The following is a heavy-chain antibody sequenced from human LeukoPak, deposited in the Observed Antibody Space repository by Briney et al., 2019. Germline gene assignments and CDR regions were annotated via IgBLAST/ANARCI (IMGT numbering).Heavy chain of an antibody. CDR3: ARIHYYGSGSYSRGYYYGMDV. CDR2: IDWDDDK. D-gene: IGHD3-10*01. V-gene: IGHV2-70*01. Sequence: SGPALVKPTQTLTLTCTFSGFSLSTSGMCVSWIRQPPGKALEWLALIDWDDDKYYSTSLKTWLTISKDTSKNQVVLTMTNMDPVDTATYYCARIHYYGSGSYSRGYYYGMDVWAKGPRSPSPQ. CDR1: GFSLSTSGMC. J-gene: IGHJ6*04.